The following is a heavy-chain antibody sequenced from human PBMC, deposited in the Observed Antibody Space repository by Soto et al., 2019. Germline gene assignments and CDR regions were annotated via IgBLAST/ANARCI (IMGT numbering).Heavy chain of an antibody. CDR2: INHSGST. Sequence: SETLSLTCAVYGGSFSGYYWSWIRQPPGKGLEWIGEINHSGSTNYNPSLKSRVTISVDTSKNQFSLKLSPVTAADTAVYYCARGRDIVVVLNGMDVWGQGTTVTVSS. CDR1: GGSFSGYY. CDR3: ARGRDIVVVLNGMDV. V-gene: IGHV4-34*01. D-gene: IGHD2-15*01. J-gene: IGHJ6*02.